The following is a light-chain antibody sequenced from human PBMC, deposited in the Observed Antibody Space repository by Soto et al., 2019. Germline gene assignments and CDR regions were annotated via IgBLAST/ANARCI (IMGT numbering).Light chain of an antibody. CDR2: GAS. J-gene: IGKJ4*01. CDR3: QHYGSSPSLT. CDR1: QSIHYSY. V-gene: IGKV3-20*01. Sequence: DIVLTQSPCTLSLSPGERATLSCRASQSIHYSYLTWYQQKPGQAPRLLIYGASSRPTGIPDRFSGSGSGTDFTLTISRLEPEDFAVYYCQHYGSSPSLTFGGGTKVDIK.